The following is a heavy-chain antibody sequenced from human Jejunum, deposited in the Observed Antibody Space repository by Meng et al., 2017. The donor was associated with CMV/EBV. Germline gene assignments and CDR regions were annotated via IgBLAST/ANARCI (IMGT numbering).Heavy chain of an antibody. D-gene: IGHD3-9*01. Sequence: GFGFTFSGSAVPWVRQGCGEGLEWVGRIKSKADGDATAYAASVTSRFTISRDDSKNTAYLQMSSLRTEDTAGYYCARFPDTWTGFDYWGQGTLVTVSS. CDR2: IKSKADGDAT. CDR1: GFTFSGSA. CDR3: ARFPDTWTGFDY. J-gene: IGHJ4*02. V-gene: IGHV3-73*01.